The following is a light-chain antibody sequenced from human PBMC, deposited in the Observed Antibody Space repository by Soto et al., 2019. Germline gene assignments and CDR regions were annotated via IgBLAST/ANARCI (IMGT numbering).Light chain of an antibody. Sequence: DIQMTQSPSSLSASLGDRITITCRASQGIANFVAWYQQDPGKPPRLLIYAASTLQSGVPSRFSGSGYGTEFSLTISGLQPEDVATFYCQNYQSAPVTFGGGTNVEIK. CDR1: QGIANF. V-gene: IGKV1-27*01. J-gene: IGKJ4*01. CDR3: QNYQSAPVT. CDR2: AAS.